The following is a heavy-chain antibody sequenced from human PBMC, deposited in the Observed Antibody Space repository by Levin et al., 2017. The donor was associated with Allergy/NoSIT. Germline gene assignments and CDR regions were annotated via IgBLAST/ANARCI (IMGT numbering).Heavy chain of an antibody. J-gene: IGHJ5*02. CDR3: STDSPLPLYGSGSRVGA. V-gene: IGHV3-15*01. CDR1: GFTFTNAW. D-gene: IGHD3-10*01. CDR2: IKSKTDGGTA. Sequence: PGESLKISCAASGFTFTNAWMTWVRQAPGKGLEWVGRIKSKTDGGTADYGAPVKGRFTISRDDSKNRLYLQMNSLKTEDTAVYYCSTDSPLPLYGSGSRVGAWGQGTLVTVSS.